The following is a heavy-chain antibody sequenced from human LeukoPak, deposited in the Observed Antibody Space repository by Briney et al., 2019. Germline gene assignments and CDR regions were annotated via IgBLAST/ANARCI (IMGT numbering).Heavy chain of an antibody. CDR2: INPNSGGT. Sequence: GASVKVSCKASGYTFTSYGISWVRQAPGQGLEWMGWINPNSGGTNYAQKFQGRVTMTRDTSISTAYMELSRLRSDDTAVYYCAIPAFIAADDAFDIWGQGTMVTVSS. V-gene: IGHV1-2*02. D-gene: IGHD6-13*01. CDR1: GYTFTSYG. J-gene: IGHJ3*02. CDR3: AIPAFIAADDAFDI.